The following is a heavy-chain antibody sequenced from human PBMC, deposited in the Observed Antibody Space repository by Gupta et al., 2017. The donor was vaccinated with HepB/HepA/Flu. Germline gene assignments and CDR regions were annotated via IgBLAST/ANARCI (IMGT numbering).Heavy chain of an antibody. CDR3: ARGKHSAFDI. J-gene: IGHJ3*02. Sequence: QVQLQQSGPGLVKPSQTLSLTCAISGASVTASSIAWNWIRQSPSRGLEWLGRTYYRFKWYNEYAVSVKGRITINPDTSKNQFSLQLNSVTPEDTAMYFCARGKHSAFDIWGQGTVVTVSS. V-gene: IGHV6-1*01. CDR2: TYYRFKWYN. CDR1: GASVTASSIA.